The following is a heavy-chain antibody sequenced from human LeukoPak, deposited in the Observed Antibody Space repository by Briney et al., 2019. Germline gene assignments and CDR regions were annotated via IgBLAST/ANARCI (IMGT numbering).Heavy chain of an antibody. CDR2: IYYSGST. V-gene: IGHV4-59*01. CDR1: GGSISSYY. Sequence: PSETLSLTCTVSGGSISSYYWSWIRQPPGEGLEWIGYIYYSGSTNYNPSLKSRVTISVDTSKNQFSLKLSSVTAADTAVYYCARGPGMILTGPYNWFDPWGQGTLVTVSS. CDR3: ARGPGMILTGPYNWFDP. J-gene: IGHJ5*02. D-gene: IGHD3-9*01.